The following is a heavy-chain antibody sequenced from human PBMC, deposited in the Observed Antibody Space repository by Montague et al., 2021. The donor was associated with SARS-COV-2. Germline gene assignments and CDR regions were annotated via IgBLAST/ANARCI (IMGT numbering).Heavy chain of an antibody. CDR2: IYWDDDK. CDR1: GFSLSTSGVG. D-gene: IGHD1-26*01. Sequence: PALVKPTQTLTLTCTFSGFSLSTSGVGVGWIRQPPGKALGWLALIYWDDDKRYSPSLKSRLTITKDTSKNQVFLTMTNMDPVDTATYYCAHRRGLLLSDAFDIWGQGTMVTVSS. J-gene: IGHJ3*02. CDR3: AHRRGLLLSDAFDI. V-gene: IGHV2-5*02.